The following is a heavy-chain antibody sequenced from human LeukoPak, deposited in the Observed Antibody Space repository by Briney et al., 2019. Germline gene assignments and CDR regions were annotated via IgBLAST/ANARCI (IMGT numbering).Heavy chain of an antibody. V-gene: IGHV4-38-2*02. J-gene: IGHJ4*02. Sequence: SETLSLTCTVSGGSISSYYWSWIRQPPGKGLEWIGSIYHSGSTYYNPSLKSRVTISVDTSKNQFSLKLSSVTAADTAVYYCARVRIQLWLRGYFDYWGQGTLVTVSS. CDR1: GGSISSYY. CDR2: IYHSGST. D-gene: IGHD5-18*01. CDR3: ARVRIQLWLRGYFDY.